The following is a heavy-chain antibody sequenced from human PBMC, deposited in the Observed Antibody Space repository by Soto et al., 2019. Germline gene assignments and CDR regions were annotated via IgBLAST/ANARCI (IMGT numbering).Heavy chain of an antibody. CDR1: GGSISSSSYY. Sequence: PSEPLSLTCTVSGGSISSSSYYRGWIRQPPGKGLEWIGSIYYSGSTYYNPSLKSRVTISVDTSKNQFSLKLSSVTAADTAVYYCARVSCSSTSCYLLWGGTTQNKSVYFDYWGQGTLVTVSS. CDR2: IYYSGST. J-gene: IGHJ4*02. CDR3: ARVSCSSTSCYLLWGGTTQNKSVYFDY. D-gene: IGHD2-2*01. V-gene: IGHV4-39*01.